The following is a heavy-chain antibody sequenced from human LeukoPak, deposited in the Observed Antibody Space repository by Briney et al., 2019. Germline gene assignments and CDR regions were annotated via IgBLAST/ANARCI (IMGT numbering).Heavy chain of an antibody. D-gene: IGHD3-16*01. V-gene: IGHV4-34*01. CDR3: ARLPTTVYGDHVWEIDY. J-gene: IGHJ4*02. CDR1: GGSFSGYY. Sequence: SETLSLTCAVYGGSFSGYYWSWIRQPPGKGLEWIGEINHSGSTNYNPSLKSRVTISVDTSKNQFSLKLSSVTAADTAVYYCARLPTTVYGDHVWEIDYWGQGTLVTVSS. CDR2: INHSGST.